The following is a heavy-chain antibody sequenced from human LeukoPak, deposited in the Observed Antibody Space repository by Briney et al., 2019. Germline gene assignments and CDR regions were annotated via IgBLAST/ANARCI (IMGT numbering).Heavy chain of an antibody. Sequence: SETLSLTCTVSSGSIRSYYWSWIRQPPGKGLEWIGGFFYSGSTYYNPSLKSRVTISVDTSKNQFSLKLTSVTAADTAVYHCARGYYQVDYYGLDVWGQGTTVTVSS. CDR2: FFYSGST. V-gene: IGHV4-59*01. CDR1: SGSIRSYY. CDR3: ARGYYQVDYYGLDV. D-gene: IGHD3-10*01. J-gene: IGHJ6*01.